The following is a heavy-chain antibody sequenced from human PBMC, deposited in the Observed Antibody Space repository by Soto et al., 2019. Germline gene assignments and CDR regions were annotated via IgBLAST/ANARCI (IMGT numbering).Heavy chain of an antibody. CDR2: ITSDGDST. CDR3: VKGNQMLRYYFEF. D-gene: IGHD3-16*01. Sequence: PWGALVVACSFSGFTFSNYAMDWVRQAPGKGLEYVSGITSDGDSTCHADSVKDRFTISRDNSKNTLFLQMSSLRGEDTAIYYCVKGNQMLRYYFEFWGHGTLVTVSS. CDR1: GFTFSNYA. V-gene: IGHV3-64D*06. J-gene: IGHJ4*01.